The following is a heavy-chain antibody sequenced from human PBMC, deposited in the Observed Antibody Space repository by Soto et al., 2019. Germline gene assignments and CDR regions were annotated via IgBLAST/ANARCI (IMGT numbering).Heavy chain of an antibody. CDR3: ARALSKTTVILDY. Sequence: SETLSLTCTVSGGSISSYYWSWIRQPPGKGLEWIGYIYYSGSTNYNPSLKSRVTISVDTSKNQFSLKLSSVTAADTAVYYCARALSKTTVILDYWGQGTLVTVSS. J-gene: IGHJ4*02. D-gene: IGHD4-17*01. V-gene: IGHV4-59*01. CDR2: IYYSGST. CDR1: GGSISSYY.